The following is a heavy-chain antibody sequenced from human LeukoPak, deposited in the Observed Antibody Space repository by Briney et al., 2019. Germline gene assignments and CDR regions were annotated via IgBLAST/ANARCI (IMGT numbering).Heavy chain of an antibody. V-gene: IGHV3-7*03. J-gene: IGHJ6*02. CDR2: IKEDGSER. CDR3: ARGGGLDV. Sequence: PGGSLRLPCAASGFTVSSNYMSWVRQAPGKGLEWVASIKEDGSERQYVDSVKGRFSISRDNTKGSLYLQMSNLRAEDTAVYFCARGGGLDVWGQGATVTVSS. D-gene: IGHD3-16*01. CDR1: GFTVSSNY.